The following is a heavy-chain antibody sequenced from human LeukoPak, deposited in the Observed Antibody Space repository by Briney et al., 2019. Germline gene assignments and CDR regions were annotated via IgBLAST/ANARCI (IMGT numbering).Heavy chain of an antibody. CDR1: GYTFTGYY. D-gene: IGHD3-10*01. Sequence: AASVKVSCKASGYTFTGYYIHWVRQAPGQGLEWMGWINPNSGGTNYAQKFQGRVTMTRDTSISTAYMELSRLRSDDTAVYYCARTYGSGSYRRFDYWGQGTLVTVSS. CDR3: ARTYGSGSYRRFDY. J-gene: IGHJ4*02. CDR2: INPNSGGT. V-gene: IGHV1-2*02.